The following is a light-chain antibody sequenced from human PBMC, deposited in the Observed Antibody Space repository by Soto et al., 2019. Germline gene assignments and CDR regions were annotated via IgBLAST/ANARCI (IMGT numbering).Light chain of an antibody. V-gene: IGKV3-11*01. J-gene: IGKJ1*01. CDR1: QSVSSY. Sequence: EIVLTQSPATLSLSPGERATLSCRASQSVSSYLAWYQQKPGQAPRLLIYDASNRAAGIPARFSGSGSGTDFTLTISSLEPEDFAVYYCQQRSSWPWTFGQGTKGDI. CDR2: DAS. CDR3: QQRSSWPWT.